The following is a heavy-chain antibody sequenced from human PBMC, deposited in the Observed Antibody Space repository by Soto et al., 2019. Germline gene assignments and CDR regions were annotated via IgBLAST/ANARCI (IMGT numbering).Heavy chain of an antibody. CDR1: GGTFSSYA. Sequence: ASVKVSCKASGGTFSSYAISWVRQAPGQGLEWMGGIIPIFGTANYAQKFQGRVTVTADESTSTAYMELSSLRSEDTAVYYCARDRRSDCCDAFDIWGQGTMVTVSS. D-gene: IGHD2-21*02. J-gene: IGHJ3*02. CDR2: IIPIFGTA. V-gene: IGHV1-69*13. CDR3: ARDRRSDCCDAFDI.